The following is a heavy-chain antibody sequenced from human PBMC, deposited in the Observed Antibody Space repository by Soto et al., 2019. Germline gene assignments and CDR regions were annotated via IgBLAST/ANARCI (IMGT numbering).Heavy chain of an antibody. CDR3: VRDGTKSLRDWFDP. CDR2: IYATGTT. D-gene: IGHD1-1*01. CDR1: GASISCFY. V-gene: IGHV4-4*07. Sequence: SETLSLTCTVSGASISCFYWSWIRKSAGKGLEWIGRIYATGTTDYNPSLKSRVMMSVDTSKKQFSLKLRSVTAADTAVYYCVRDGTKSLRDWFDPWGQGISVTVSS. J-gene: IGHJ5*02.